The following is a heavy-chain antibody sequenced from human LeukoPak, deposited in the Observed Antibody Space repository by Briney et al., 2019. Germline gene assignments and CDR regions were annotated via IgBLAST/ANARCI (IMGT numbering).Heavy chain of an antibody. CDR2: INPISGGT. Sequence: ASVKVSCKASGYTFTSYGISWVRQAPGQGLEWMGWINPISGGTNYAQNFQGRVTITRDTSISTAYMELSSLRSDDAAVYYCARVARMTSYDAFDIWGQGTMVTVSS. J-gene: IGHJ3*02. V-gene: IGHV1-2*02. CDR1: GYTFTSYG. D-gene: IGHD3-9*01. CDR3: ARVARMTSYDAFDI.